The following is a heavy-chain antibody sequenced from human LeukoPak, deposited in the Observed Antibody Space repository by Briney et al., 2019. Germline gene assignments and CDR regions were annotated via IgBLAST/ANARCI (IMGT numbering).Heavy chain of an antibody. CDR2: ISYDGSSE. Sequence: GGSLRLSCAVSGFTFGNYGMHWVRQAPGKGLEWVALISYDGSSEYYAGSVKGRFTISRDNAKNSLYLQMNSLRAEDTAVYYCARDNQLTIFGVVTWDYYYYGMDVWGQGTTVTVSS. CDR3: ARDNQLTIFGVVTWDYYYYGMDV. D-gene: IGHD3-3*01. CDR1: GFTFGNYG. J-gene: IGHJ6*02. V-gene: IGHV3-33*08.